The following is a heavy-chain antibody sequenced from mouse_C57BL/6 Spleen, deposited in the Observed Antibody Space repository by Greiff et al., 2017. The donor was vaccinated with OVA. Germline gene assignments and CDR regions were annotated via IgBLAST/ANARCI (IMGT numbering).Heavy chain of an antibody. V-gene: IGHV1-22*01. Sequence: DVQLQESGPELVKPGASVKMSCKASGYTFTDYNMHWVKQSHGKSLEWIGYINPNNGGTSYNQKFTGQATLTVNKSSSTAYMELRSLTSEDSAVYYCARAAGTNYYAMDYWGQGTSVTVSS. J-gene: IGHJ4*01. D-gene: IGHD4-1*01. CDR3: ARAAGTNYYAMDY. CDR1: GYTFTDYN. CDR2: INPNNGGT.